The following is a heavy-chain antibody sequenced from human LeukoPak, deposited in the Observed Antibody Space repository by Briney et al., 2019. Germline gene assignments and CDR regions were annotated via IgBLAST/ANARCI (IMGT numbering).Heavy chain of an antibody. CDR1: GYTFTGYY. Sequence: ASVKVSCKAPGYTFTGYYMHWVRQAPGQGLEWMGWINPNSGDTHYAQKFQGRVTMTRDTSINTAYMELSRLRSDDTAVYYCARDQAFVYCSGGTCYDDYWGQGSLVTVSS. V-gene: IGHV1-2*02. CDR2: INPNSGDT. CDR3: ARDQAFVYCSGGTCYDDY. D-gene: IGHD2-15*01. J-gene: IGHJ4*02.